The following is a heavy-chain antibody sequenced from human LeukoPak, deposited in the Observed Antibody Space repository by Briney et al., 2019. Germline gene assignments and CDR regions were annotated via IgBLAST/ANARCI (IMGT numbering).Heavy chain of an antibody. CDR1: GGSISSSSYY. CDR3: ARGYCGGDCYSIGAFDI. D-gene: IGHD2-21*02. V-gene: IGHV4-39*01. Sequence: SETRSLTWTVAGGSISSSSYYWGWVRQPPGKGLEWIGGIYYSGSTYYNPSRKSRVTISVDTSKNQFSLKLSSVTAADTAVYYCARGYCGGDCYSIGAFDIWGQGTMVTVSS. CDR2: IYYSGST. J-gene: IGHJ3*02.